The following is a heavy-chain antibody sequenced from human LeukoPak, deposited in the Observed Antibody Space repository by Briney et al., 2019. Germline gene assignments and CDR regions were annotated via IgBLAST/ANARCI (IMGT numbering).Heavy chain of an antibody. CDR3: ARGNYGSGSYFGV. Sequence: SETLSLTCTVSGGSISSYYWSWIRQPPGRGLEWIGYIYYSGSTNYNPSLKSRVTISVDTSKNQFSLKLSSVTAADTAVYYCARGNYGSGSYFGVWGQGTLVTVSS. CDR2: IYYSGST. CDR1: GGSISSYY. J-gene: IGHJ4*02. D-gene: IGHD3-10*01. V-gene: IGHV4-59*01.